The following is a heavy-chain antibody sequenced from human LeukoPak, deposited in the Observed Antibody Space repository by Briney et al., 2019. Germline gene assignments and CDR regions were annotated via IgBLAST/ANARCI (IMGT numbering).Heavy chain of an antibody. Sequence: ASVKVSCKASGYTFTTYDINWVRQATGQGLEWMGWMNPNSANTGYAQKFQGRVTITRNTSISTAYMELNSLRSDDTAVYYCARARLVRGPVTPLYYFDFWGQGVLVTVSS. CDR1: GYTFTTYD. D-gene: IGHD2-8*02. CDR3: ARARLVRGPVTPLYYFDF. V-gene: IGHV1-8*01. CDR2: MNPNSANT. J-gene: IGHJ4*02.